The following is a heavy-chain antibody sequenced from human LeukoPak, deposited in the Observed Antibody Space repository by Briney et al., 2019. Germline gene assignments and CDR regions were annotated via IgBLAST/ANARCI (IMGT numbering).Heavy chain of an antibody. CDR2: ISWNSGSI. D-gene: IGHD3-22*01. CDR1: GFTFDDYA. CDR3: SKDLNYYDSSGYYLGALDI. V-gene: IGHV3-9*01. J-gene: IGHJ3*02. Sequence: GGSLRLSCAASGFTFDDYAMHWVRQAPGKVLEWVSGISWNSGSIGYADSVKGRFTISRDNAKNSLYLQMNSLRAEDTALYYCSKDLNYYDSSGYYLGALDIWGQRKIVTVSS.